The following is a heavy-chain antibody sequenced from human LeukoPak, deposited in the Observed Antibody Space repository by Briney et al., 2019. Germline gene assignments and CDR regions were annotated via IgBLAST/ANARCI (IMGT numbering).Heavy chain of an antibody. CDR2: ISYDGSNK. CDR3: AKDVDWFDP. D-gene: IGHD5-12*01. Sequence: PGRPLRLSCAASGFTFSSYGMHWVRQAPGKGLEWVAVISYDGSNKYYADSVKGRFTISRDNSKNTLYLQMNSLRAEDTAVYYCAKDVDWFDPWGQGTLVTVSS. J-gene: IGHJ5*02. V-gene: IGHV3-30*18. CDR1: GFTFSSYG.